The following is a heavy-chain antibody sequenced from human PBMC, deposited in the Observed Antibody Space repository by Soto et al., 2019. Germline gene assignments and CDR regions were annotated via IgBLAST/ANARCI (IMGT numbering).Heavy chain of an antibody. CDR1: GGTFSSYA. V-gene: IGHV1-69*13. J-gene: IGHJ6*02. CDR2: IIPIFGTA. CDR3: ARDLFHYYGSGPGGHYYYYGMDV. D-gene: IGHD3-10*01. Sequence: ASVKVSCKASGGTFSSYAISWVRQAPGQELEWMGRIIPIFGTANYAQKFQGRVTITADESTSTAYMELSSLRSEDTAVYYCARDLFHYYGSGPGGHYYYYGMDVWGQGTTVTVSS.